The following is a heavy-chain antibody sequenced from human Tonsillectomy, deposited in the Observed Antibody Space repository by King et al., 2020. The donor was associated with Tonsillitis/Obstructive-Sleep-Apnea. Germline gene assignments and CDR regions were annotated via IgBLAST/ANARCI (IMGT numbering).Heavy chain of an antibody. CDR1: GYNFTIYW. J-gene: IGHJ6*02. CDR3: ARQGLDV. Sequence: VQLVESGAEVKKPGESLRISCKGSGYNFTIYWITWVRQMPGKGLEWMGRIDPTDSYTKYSPSFQGHVTISADKCINTAYLQWSSLQAADTAMYYCARQGLDVWGQGTTVTVSS. CDR2: IDPTDSYT. V-gene: IGHV5-10-1*03.